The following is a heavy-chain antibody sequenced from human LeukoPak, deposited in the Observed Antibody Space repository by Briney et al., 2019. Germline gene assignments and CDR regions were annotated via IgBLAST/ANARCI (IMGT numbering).Heavy chain of an antibody. CDR3: ARGTEYYFDY. Sequence: SVKVSCKASGYTFTGYYMHWVRQAPGQGLEWMGRINPNSGGTNYAQKFQGRVTMTRDTSISTAYMDLTRLRSDDTAVYYCARGTEYYFDYWGQGTLVTVSS. J-gene: IGHJ4*02. V-gene: IGHV1-2*06. CDR2: INPNSGGT. CDR1: GYTFTGYY. D-gene: IGHD1-1*01.